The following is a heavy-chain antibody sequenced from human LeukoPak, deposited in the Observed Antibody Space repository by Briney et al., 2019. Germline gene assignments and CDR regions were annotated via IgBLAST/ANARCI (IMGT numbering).Heavy chain of an antibody. V-gene: IGHV3-30*02. D-gene: IGHD3-9*01. CDR3: ARGGGPNLTGRSNWFHL. CDR2: IRSDGSAK. CDR1: GLIFSTHG. J-gene: IGHJ5*02. Sequence: PGGSLRLSSAASGLIFSTHGMTWVRQAPGKGLEWVGIIRSDGSAKYYGDSVTGRFTISRDNSKNMLYLEMNSLRAEDTAIYYCARGGGPNLTGRSNWFHLWGQGTLVTVSS.